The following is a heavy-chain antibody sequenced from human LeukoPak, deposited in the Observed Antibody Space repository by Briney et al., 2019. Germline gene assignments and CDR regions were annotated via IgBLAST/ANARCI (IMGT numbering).Heavy chain of an antibody. J-gene: IGHJ6*03. CDR3: ARKYYYYYMDV. Sequence: PSETLSLTCTVSGGSISSYYWSWIRQPPGKGLEWIGYIYTSGSTNYNPSLKSRVTISVDTSKNQFSLKLSSVTAADTAVYYCARKYYYYYMDVWGKGTTVTVSS. CDR1: GGSISSYY. V-gene: IGHV4-4*09. CDR2: IYTSGST.